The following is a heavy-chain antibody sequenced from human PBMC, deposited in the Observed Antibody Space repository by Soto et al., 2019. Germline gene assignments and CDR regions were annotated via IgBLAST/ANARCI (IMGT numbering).Heavy chain of an antibody. CDR1: GFTFSDYY. CDR3: GGGGGQHHRLYYYYYYMDV. V-gene: IGHV3-11*01. CDR2: ISSSGSTI. D-gene: IGHD3-16*01. J-gene: IGHJ6*03. Sequence: QVQLVESGGGLVKPGGSLRLSCAASGFTFSDYYMSWIRQAPGKGLEWVSYISSSGSTIYYADSVKGRFTISRDNAKNSIAQQKKSLRGDDNAVVYCGGGGGQHHRLYYYYYYMDVWGKGTTVTVSS.